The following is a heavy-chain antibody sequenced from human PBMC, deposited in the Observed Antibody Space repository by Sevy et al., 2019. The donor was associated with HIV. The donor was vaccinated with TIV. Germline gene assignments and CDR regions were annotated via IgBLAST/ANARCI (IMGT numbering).Heavy chain of an antibody. Sequence: SETLSLTCTVSGVSISTHSWSWIRQPPGKGLEYIGYIYYNGNGNYNPSFQSRVTISGDTSMNQLSLKLTSVTAADTAVYYCARDMDNFYGMDVWGQGTTVTVSS. J-gene: IGHJ6*02. V-gene: IGHV4-59*11. CDR3: ARDMDNFYGMDV. CDR2: IYYNGNG. CDR1: GVSISTHS. D-gene: IGHD3-10*01.